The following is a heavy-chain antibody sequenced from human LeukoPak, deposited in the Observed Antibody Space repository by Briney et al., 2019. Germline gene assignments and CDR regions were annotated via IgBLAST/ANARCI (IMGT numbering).Heavy chain of an antibody. CDR2: IYYSGST. J-gene: IGHJ4*02. CDR1: GGSISSYY. V-gene: IGHV4-59*08. D-gene: IGHD3-9*01. CDR3: ARHATSSPPYYDILTGYPDY. Sequence: SETLSLTCTVSGGSISSYYWSWIRQPPGKGLEWIGYIYYSGSTNYNPSLKSRVTISVDTSKNQFSLKLSSVTAADTAVYYCARHATSSPPYYDILTGYPDYWGQGTLVTVSS.